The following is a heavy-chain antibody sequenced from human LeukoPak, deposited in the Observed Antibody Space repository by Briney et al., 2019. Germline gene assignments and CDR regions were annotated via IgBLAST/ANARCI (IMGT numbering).Heavy chain of an antibody. J-gene: IGHJ3*02. D-gene: IGHD2-21*02. CDR3: ARQGVTATFDI. CDR2: IDPSDSYT. V-gene: IGHV5-10-1*04. Sequence: GESLKISCKGSGYSFTSYWISWVRQMPGKGLEWMGRIDPSDSYTNYSPSFQGQVTISADKSISTAYLQWSSLKASDTAIYYCARQGVTATFDIWGQGTMVTVSS. CDR1: GYSFTSYW.